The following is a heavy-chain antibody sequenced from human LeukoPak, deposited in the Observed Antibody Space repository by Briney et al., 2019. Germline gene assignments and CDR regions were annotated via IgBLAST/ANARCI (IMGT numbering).Heavy chain of an antibody. V-gene: IGHV4-61*02. CDR2: IYTSGST. J-gene: IGHJ4*02. CDR3: AREGVRGYVVDY. Sequence: SETLSLTCTVSGGSISSGDYYWTWIRQPAGKGLEWIGRIYTSGSTNNSPSLKSRLTLSLDTSKNQFSLKLSSVTAADTAVYYCAREGVRGYVVDYWGQGTLVTVSS. CDR1: GGSISSGDYY. D-gene: IGHD6-25*01.